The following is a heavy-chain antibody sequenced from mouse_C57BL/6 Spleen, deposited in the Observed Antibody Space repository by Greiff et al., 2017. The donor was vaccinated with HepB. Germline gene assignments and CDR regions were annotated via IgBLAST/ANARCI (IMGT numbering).Heavy chain of an antibody. D-gene: IGHD1-1*01. Sequence: EVQVVESGGGLVKPGGSLKLSCAASGFTFSDYGMHWVRQAPEKGLEWVAYISSGSSTIYYADTVKGRFTISRDNAKNTLFLQMTSLRSEDTAMYYCARQDYGSSTAWFAYWGQGTLVTVSA. J-gene: IGHJ3*01. CDR2: ISSGSSTI. CDR3: ARQDYGSSTAWFAY. CDR1: GFTFSDYG. V-gene: IGHV5-17*01.